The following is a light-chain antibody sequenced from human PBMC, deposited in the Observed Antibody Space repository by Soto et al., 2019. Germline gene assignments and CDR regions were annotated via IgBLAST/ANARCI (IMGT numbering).Light chain of an antibody. CDR1: QSVSSSY. CDR2: GAS. Sequence: EIVLTQSPGTLSLSPGERATLSCRASQSVSSSYLAWYQQKPGQAPRLLIYGASNRATGIPDRFSGSGSGADFTLTISRLEPEDFAVYYCQQYGASPFTFGTGTKVDIK. J-gene: IGKJ3*01. CDR3: QQYGASPFT. V-gene: IGKV3-20*01.